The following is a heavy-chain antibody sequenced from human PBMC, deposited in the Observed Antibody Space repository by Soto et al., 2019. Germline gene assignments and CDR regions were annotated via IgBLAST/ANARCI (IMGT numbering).Heavy chain of an antibody. Sequence: LRLSCAASGFTFSSYAMSWVRQAPGKGLEWVSSIRSSGSGGSTYYADSVKGRFTISRDNSKNTLYVQMNSLRAEDTALYYCARRSGYSSGWPYDYWGQGTLVTVSS. V-gene: IGHV3-23*01. CDR3: ARRSGYSSGWPYDY. J-gene: IGHJ4*02. D-gene: IGHD6-19*01. CDR1: GFTFSSYA. CDR2: IRSSGSGGST.